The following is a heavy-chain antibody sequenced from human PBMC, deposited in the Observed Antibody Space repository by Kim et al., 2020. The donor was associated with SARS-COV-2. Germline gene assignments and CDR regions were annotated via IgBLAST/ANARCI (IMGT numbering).Heavy chain of an antibody. D-gene: IGHD6-19*01. Sequence: GGSLRLSCAASGFTFSSYGMHWVRQAPGKGLEWVAVIWYDGSNKYYADSVKGRFTISRDNSKNTLYLQMNSLRAEDTAVYYCAKGDGLVRPNFDYWGQGTLVTVSS. CDR3: AKGDGLVRPNFDY. V-gene: IGHV3-33*06. CDR1: GFTFSSYG. CDR2: IWYDGSNK. J-gene: IGHJ4*02.